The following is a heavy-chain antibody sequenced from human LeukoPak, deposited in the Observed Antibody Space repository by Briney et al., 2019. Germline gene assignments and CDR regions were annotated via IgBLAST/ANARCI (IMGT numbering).Heavy chain of an antibody. D-gene: IGHD3-22*01. CDR2: ISSSSSYI. J-gene: IGHJ5*02. CDR1: GFTFSSYS. V-gene: IGHV3-21*01. CDR3: ARDHYDSNTFDP. Sequence: KPGGSLRLSCAASGFTFSSYSMNWVRQAPGKGLEWVSSISSSSSYIYYADLVKGRFTISRDNAKNSLYLQMNSLRAEDTAVYYCARDHYDSNTFDPWGQGTLVTVSS.